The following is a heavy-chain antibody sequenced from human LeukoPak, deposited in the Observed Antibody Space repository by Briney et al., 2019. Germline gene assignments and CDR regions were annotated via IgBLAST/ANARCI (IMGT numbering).Heavy chain of an antibody. CDR1: GFTFSSYG. CDR3: AKGGSPRFLEWLLSWDDYFDY. Sequence: PGGSLRLSCAASGFTFSSYGMHWVRQAPGKGLEWVAVISYDGSNKYYADSVKGRFTIPRDNSKNTLYLQMNSLRAEDTAVYYCAKGGSPRFLEWLLSWDDYFDYWGQGTLVTVSS. J-gene: IGHJ4*02. D-gene: IGHD3-3*01. CDR2: ISYDGSNK. V-gene: IGHV3-30*18.